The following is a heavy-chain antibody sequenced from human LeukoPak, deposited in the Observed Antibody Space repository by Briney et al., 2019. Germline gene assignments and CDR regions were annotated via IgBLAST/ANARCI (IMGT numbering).Heavy chain of an antibody. CDR3: ARVCTARSCSLIQYYYYMDV. J-gene: IGHJ6*03. D-gene: IGHD2-2*01. CDR1: GFTFNEYG. CDR2: VRGRVYGGTT. V-gene: IGHV3-49*04. Sequence: GGSLRLSCTASGFTFNEYGLNWVRQTPGKGLEWVGFVRGRVYGGTTEYAASVKGRFTVSKDDSRNIAYLQMDNVRTEDAAVYYCARVCTARSCSLIQYYYYMDVWGEGTTVAVS.